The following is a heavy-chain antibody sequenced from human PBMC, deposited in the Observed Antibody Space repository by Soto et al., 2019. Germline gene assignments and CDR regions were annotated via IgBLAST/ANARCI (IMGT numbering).Heavy chain of an antibody. CDR2: IYSGGST. D-gene: IGHD7-27*01. J-gene: IGHJ3*02. V-gene: IGHV3-53*04. Sequence: GGSLRLSCAASGFNVSSNYMSWVRQAPGKGLEWVSVIYSGGSTYYADSVKGRFTISRHNSKNTLYLQMNSLRAEDTAVYYCARDLGIDAFDIWVQGTMVTVSS. CDR1: GFNVSSNY. CDR3: ARDLGIDAFDI.